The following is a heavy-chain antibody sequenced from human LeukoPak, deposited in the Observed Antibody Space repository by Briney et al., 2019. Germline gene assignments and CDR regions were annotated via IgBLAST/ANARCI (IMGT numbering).Heavy chain of an antibody. CDR2: IYYSGST. CDR3: ASRVVPAAIGAFDI. Sequence: SQTLSLTCTVSGGSISSGDYYWSWIRQPPGKGLEWIGYIYYSGSTYYNPSLKSRVTISVDTSKNQFSLKLSSVTAADTPVYYCASRVVPAAIGAFDIWGKGTMVTVSP. V-gene: IGHV4-30-4*08. D-gene: IGHD2-2*01. J-gene: IGHJ3*02. CDR1: GGSISSGDYY.